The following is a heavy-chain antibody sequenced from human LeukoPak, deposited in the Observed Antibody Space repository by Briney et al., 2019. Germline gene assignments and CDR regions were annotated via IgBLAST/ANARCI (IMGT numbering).Heavy chain of an antibody. D-gene: IGHD2/OR15-2a*01. V-gene: IGHV6-1*01. CDR2: TYYRSKWYN. Sequence: SQTLSLTCAISGGSVSSNSAAWNWIRQSPSRGLEWLGRTYYRSKWYNDYAVSVKSRITINPDTSKNQFSLQLNSVTPEDTAVYYCASSIHPWGWFDPWGQGTLVTVSS. CDR1: GGSVSSNSAA. CDR3: ASSIHPWGWFDP. J-gene: IGHJ5*02.